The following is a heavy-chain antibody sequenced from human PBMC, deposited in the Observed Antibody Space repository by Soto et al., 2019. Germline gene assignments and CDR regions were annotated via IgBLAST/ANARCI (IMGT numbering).Heavy chain of an antibody. V-gene: IGHV4-39*01. D-gene: IGHD2-2*01. J-gene: IGHJ4*01. CDR3: ARQRDEYCSSSSCHNPYYSDC. Sequence: SETLSLPCSVSAGSITSGDCYLGWISQPPEKGLEWIGSIYYRGSTHHNPSLKSRVTISLDTSKNQFSLKLSSVTAADTALYYCARQRDEYCSSSSCHNPYYSDCWGHRTLVTVSS. CDR2: IYYRGST. CDR1: AGSITSGDCY.